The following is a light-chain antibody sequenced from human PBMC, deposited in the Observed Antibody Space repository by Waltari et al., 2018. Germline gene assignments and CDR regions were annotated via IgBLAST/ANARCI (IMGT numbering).Light chain of an antibody. CDR2: DVS. Sequence: DIQMTQSPSSLSASVGDRVTITGRGSQGLRNDLGWYQQQPGKAPKRLIYDVSSLQSGVPSRFSGSGSGTEFTLTISSLQPEDFATYYCLRHNSYRLTLGRGTKVEIK. CDR1: QGLRND. CDR3: LRHNSYRLT. J-gene: IGKJ4*01. V-gene: IGKV1-17*01.